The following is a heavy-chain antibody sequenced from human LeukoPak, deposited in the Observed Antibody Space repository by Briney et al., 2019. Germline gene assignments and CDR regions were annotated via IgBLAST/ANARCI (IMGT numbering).Heavy chain of an antibody. CDR2: VNHSGST. CDR1: GGSFSGYY. CDR3: ARGDVDLDFDY. J-gene: IGHJ4*02. D-gene: IGHD5-12*01. V-gene: IGHV4-34*01. Sequence: PSETLSLTCAVYGGSFSGYYWSWIRQPPGKGLEWIGEVNHSGSTNYNPSLKSRVTISVDTSKNQFSLKLSSVTATDTAVYYCARGDVDLDFDYWGQGTLVTVSS.